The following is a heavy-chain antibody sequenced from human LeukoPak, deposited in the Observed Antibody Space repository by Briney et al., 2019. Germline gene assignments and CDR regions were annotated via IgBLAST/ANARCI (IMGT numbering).Heavy chain of an antibody. J-gene: IGHJ4*02. Sequence: SETLSLTCTVSGGSISSGDYYWSWIRQPPGKGLERIGYIYYSGSTYYNPSLKSRVTISVDTSKNQFSLKLSSVTAADTAVYYCARAYSSSWYLLPYYFDYWGQGTLVTVSS. CDR3: ARAYSSSWYLLPYYFDY. CDR2: IYYSGST. D-gene: IGHD6-13*01. CDR1: GGSISSGDYY. V-gene: IGHV4-30-4*08.